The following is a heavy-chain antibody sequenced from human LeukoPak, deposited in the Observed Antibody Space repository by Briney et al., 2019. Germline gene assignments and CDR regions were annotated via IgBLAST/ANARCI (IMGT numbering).Heavy chain of an antibody. CDR3: ARYREGYNYVPHALDI. D-gene: IGHD5-24*01. CDR2: IYASGNT. Sequence: SETLSLTCTVSGASVSSTDYFWNWIRQPAGKGLEWIGRIYASGNTDYNPSLKSRVTMSLDTSKNQFSLSVNSVTAADSAVYFCARYREGYNYVPHALDIWGQGTVVTVSS. J-gene: IGHJ3*02. V-gene: IGHV4-61*02. CDR1: GASVSSTDYF.